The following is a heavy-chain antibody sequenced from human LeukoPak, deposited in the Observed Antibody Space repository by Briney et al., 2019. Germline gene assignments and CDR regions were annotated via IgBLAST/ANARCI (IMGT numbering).Heavy chain of an antibody. CDR3: ARGQGATVPKVGKNWFDP. J-gene: IGHJ5*02. D-gene: IGHD1-26*01. CDR2: VNESGGT. CDR1: VGSFSGYH. Sequence: PSQTLSLTCAVYVGSFSGYHWNWIRQPPGNGPEWIGEVNESGGTNINPSLRSLVILSVDTSMNQFSLKLISVTAADTGVYYCARGQGATVPKVGKNWFDPWGHGTRVIVSP. V-gene: IGHV4-34*01.